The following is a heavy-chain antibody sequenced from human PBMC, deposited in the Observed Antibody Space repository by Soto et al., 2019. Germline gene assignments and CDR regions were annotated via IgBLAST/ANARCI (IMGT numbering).Heavy chain of an antibody. V-gene: IGHV3-9*01. CDR3: AKDGSAAGSLYGLGH. Sequence: PGGSLRLSCAASGFTFADYAIHWVRQVPGKGLEWVSGISWNSGSIVYADSVRGRFTMSRDNARNSVSLQMNSLRPEDTAVYYCAKDGSAAGSLYGLGHWGQGTLVTVSS. J-gene: IGHJ4*02. CDR1: GFTFADYA. CDR2: ISWNSGSI. D-gene: IGHD6-25*01.